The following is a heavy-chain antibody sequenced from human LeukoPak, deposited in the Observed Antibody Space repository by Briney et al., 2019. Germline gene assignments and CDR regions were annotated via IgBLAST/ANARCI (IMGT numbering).Heavy chain of an antibody. J-gene: IGHJ6*02. CDR3: AKSSLSGSYPQGYYGMDV. V-gene: IGHV3-66*01. D-gene: IGHD1-26*01. CDR2: IYSGSST. Sequence: GGSVRLSCAVSGLTVSSNYMTWVRQVPGKGLEWVSFIYSGSSTYYADSVKGRFTISRDNFKNTVYLQMNSLRAEDTAIYYCAKSSLSGSYPQGYYGMDVWGQGTTVTVSS. CDR1: GLTVSSNY.